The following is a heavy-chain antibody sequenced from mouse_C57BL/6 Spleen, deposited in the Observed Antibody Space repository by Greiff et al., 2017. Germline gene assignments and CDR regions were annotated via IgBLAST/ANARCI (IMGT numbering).Heavy chain of an antibody. J-gene: IGHJ1*03. V-gene: IGHV5-4*01. D-gene: IGHD1-1*01. CDR2: ISDGGSYT. CDR1: GFTFSSYA. Sequence: EVMLVESGGGLVKPGGSLKLSCAASGFTFSSYAMSWVRQTPEKRLEWVATISDGGSYTYYPDNVKGRFTISRDNAKNNLYLQMSHLKSEDTAMYYCARELYSGYCDVWGTGTTVTVSS. CDR3: ARELYSGYCDV.